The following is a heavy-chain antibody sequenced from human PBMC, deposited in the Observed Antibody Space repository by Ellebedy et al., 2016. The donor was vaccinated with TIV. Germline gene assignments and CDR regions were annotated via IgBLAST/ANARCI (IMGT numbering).Heavy chain of an antibody. CDR3: ARVGWDLVVASDV. D-gene: IGHD1-26*01. Sequence: GESLKISCTASGITFSTHNLHWVRHAPGKGLEWVAVIGHDGSNKYYAASLEGRFTISRDNSKNKLYLQMNSLRPDDTAVYYCARVGWDLVVASDVWGHGTMVTVSS. CDR1: GITFSTHN. J-gene: IGHJ3*01. CDR2: IGHDGSNK. V-gene: IGHV3-33*01.